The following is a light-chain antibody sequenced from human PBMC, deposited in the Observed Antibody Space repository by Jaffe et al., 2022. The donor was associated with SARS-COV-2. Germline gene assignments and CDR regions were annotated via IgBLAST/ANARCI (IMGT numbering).Light chain of an antibody. J-gene: IGKJ1*01. V-gene: IGKV1-39*01. CDR2: AAS. CDR1: QSISSS. CDR3: QRSWT. Sequence: DIQMTQSPSSLSASVGDRVTITCRASQSISSSVNWYQQKSGKAPKLLIYAASSLQSGVPSRFSGSGSGTDFTLTISSLQPEDFATYYCQRSWTFGQGTRVEIK.